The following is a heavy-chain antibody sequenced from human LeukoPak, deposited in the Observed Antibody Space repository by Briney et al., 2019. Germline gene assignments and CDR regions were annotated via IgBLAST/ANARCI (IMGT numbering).Heavy chain of an antibody. V-gene: IGHV3-23*01. J-gene: IGHJ6*03. CDR3: AKAPATGEGYYFYYMDV. CDR1: GFTFSDYA. CDR2: VNGRGATT. D-gene: IGHD7-27*01. Sequence: GGTLRLSCAASGFASGFTFSDYAVSWVRQAPGKGPEWVASVNGRGATTYYADSVRGRFTISRDNSKNTVYLQMISLGADDTAVYFCAKAPATGEGYYFYYMDVWGKGTTVTVSS.